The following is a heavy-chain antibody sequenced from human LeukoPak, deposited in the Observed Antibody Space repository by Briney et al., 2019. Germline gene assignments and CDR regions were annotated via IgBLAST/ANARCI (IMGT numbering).Heavy chain of an antibody. CDR2: IIPIFGTA. CDR1: GGTFSSYA. J-gene: IGHJ4*02. CDR3: ARGLKTGSSDDTDY. Sequence: SVTVSCTASGGTFSSYAISWVRQAPGQGLEWMGGIIPIFGTANYAQKFQGRVTMTRNTSISTAYMELSSLRSEDTAVYYCARGLKTGSSDDTDYWGQGTLVTVSS. V-gene: IGHV1-69*05. D-gene: IGHD6-19*01.